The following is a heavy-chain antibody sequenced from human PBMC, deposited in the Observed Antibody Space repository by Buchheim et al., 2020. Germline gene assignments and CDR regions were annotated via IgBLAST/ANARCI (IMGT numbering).Heavy chain of an antibody. Sequence: QVQLQQWGAGLLKPSETLSLTCAVYGGSFSGYYWSWIRQPPGKGLEWIGEINHSGSTNYNPSLKSRVTISVDTSKNQFSLKLSSVTAADTAVYYCARFTIFGAVSSYYYYYYGMDVWGQGTT. CDR2: INHSGST. J-gene: IGHJ6*02. D-gene: IGHD3-3*01. CDR3: ARFTIFGAVSSYYYYYYGMDV. CDR1: GGSFSGYY. V-gene: IGHV4-34*01.